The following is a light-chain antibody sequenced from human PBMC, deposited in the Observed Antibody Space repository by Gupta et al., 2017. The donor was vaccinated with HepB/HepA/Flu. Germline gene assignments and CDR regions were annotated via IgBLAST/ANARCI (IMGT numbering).Light chain of an antibody. CDR1: RSNIGAGYD. J-gene: IGLJ2*01. CDR2: GNN. CDR3: QSSDNSRSGSVV. Sequence: QSVLTQTPSVSGAPGQRVTISCTGSRSNIGAGYDVHWYQQLPGTAPKLLIFGNNNRPSGVPDRFSGSKSGTSASLAITGLQAEDEADYHCQSSDNSRSGSVVFGGGTKLTVL. V-gene: IGLV1-40*01.